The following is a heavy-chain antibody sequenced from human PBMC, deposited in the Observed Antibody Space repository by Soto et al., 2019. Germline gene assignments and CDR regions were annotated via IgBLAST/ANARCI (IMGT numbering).Heavy chain of an antibody. Sequence: PGGSLRLSCAASGFTFSSYSMNWVRQAPGKGLEWVSSISSSSSYIYYADSVKGRFTISRDNAKNSLYLQMNSLRAEDTAVYYCARKPHDYDSSGYYLPDPQFDYWGQGTLVTVSS. CDR3: ARKPHDYDSSGYYLPDPQFDY. CDR2: ISSSSSYI. V-gene: IGHV3-21*01. D-gene: IGHD3-22*01. CDR1: GFTFSSYS. J-gene: IGHJ4*02.